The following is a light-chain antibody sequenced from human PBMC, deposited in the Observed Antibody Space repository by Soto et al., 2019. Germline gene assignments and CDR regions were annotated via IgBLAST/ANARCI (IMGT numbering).Light chain of an antibody. CDR3: QQYGSSPSIT. Sequence: EIVLTQSPGTLSLSPGGGATLSCRASQSVSSRYLAWYQQKPGQAPRLLMYGASSRATGIPDRFSGSGSGTDFTLTIRRLEPEDIAVYYCQQYGSSPSITFGQGTRLEIK. J-gene: IGKJ5*01. CDR1: QSVSSRY. CDR2: GAS. V-gene: IGKV3-20*01.